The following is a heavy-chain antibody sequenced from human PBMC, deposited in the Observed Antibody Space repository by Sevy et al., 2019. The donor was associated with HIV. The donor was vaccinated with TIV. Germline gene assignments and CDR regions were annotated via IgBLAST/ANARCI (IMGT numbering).Heavy chain of an antibody. CDR2: ISSSSSTI. J-gene: IGHJ5*02. D-gene: IGHD3-10*01. Sequence: GGSLRLSCAASGFTFSSYSMNWVRQAPGKGLEWVSYISSSSSTIYYADSVKGRFTISRDNAKNSLYLQMNSLRAEDTTVYYCATSERGFSTMVQGVMNVDPWGQGTLVTVSS. V-gene: IGHV3-48*01. CDR1: GFTFSSYS. CDR3: ATSERGFSTMVQGVMNVDP.